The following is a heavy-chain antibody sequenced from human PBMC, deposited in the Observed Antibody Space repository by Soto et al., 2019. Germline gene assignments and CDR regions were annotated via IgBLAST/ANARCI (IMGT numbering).Heavy chain of an antibody. J-gene: IGHJ6*02. CDR1: GYRFNSYG. V-gene: IGHV1-18*01. D-gene: IGHD3-22*01. CDR2: ISAYDDNT. Sequence: ASVKVSCKASGYRFNSYGISWVRQAPGQGLEWLGWISAYDDNTKYAQTLQGRVSMSTDTSTNTAYMELRRLRSDDTAMYYCARRGYYDSSGSRNYHYYGMNVWGQGTTVTISS. CDR3: ARRGYYDSSGSRNYHYYGMNV.